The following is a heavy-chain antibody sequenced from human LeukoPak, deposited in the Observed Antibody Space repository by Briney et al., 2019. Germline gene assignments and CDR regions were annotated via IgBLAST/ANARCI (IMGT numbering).Heavy chain of an antibody. CDR2: IYYSGST. CDR3: LSYYGILTGYFQ. Sequence: SETLSLTCTVSGGSISSSSYYWGWIRQPPGKGLEWIGSIYYSGSTYYNPSLKSRVTISVDTSKNQFSLKLSSVTAADTAVYYCLSYYGILTGYFQWGQGTLVTVSS. CDR1: GGSISSSSYY. J-gene: IGHJ4*02. V-gene: IGHV4-39*01. D-gene: IGHD3-9*01.